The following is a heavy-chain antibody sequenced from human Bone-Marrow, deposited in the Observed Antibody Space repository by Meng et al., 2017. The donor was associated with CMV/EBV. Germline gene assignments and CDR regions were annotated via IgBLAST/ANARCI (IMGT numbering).Heavy chain of an antibody. J-gene: IGHJ6*02. CDR2: TYYRSKWYN. CDR3: ARLYYFNYRYYYGIDV. D-gene: IGHD3-10*01. CDR1: GDSVSSNSAA. Sequence: SQTLSLTCALSGDSVSSNSAAWNWIRQSPSRGLEWLGRTYYRSKWYNDYAVSVKSRITINPSTSKYPFSLLLTSVSPQDTAVYYCARLYYFNYRYYYGIDVWGQGTTVTVSS. V-gene: IGHV6-1*01.